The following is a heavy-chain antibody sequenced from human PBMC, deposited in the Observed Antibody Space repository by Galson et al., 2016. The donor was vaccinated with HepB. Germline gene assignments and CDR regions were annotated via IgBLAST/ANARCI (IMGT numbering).Heavy chain of an antibody. J-gene: IGHJ4*02. V-gene: IGHV4-61*01. CDR2: MSNSGGT. CDR1: GDSVSSGNYH. CDR3: ATDRVGEGGRGD. D-gene: IGHD3-3*01. Sequence: SETLSLTCTVSGDSVSSGNYHWSWIRQPPGKGLEWIGQMSNSGGTNYNPSLNSRVTMSVDTSNNQFSPKLSDVSTADTAVYYFATDRVGEGGRGDWGQGTLVTVSS.